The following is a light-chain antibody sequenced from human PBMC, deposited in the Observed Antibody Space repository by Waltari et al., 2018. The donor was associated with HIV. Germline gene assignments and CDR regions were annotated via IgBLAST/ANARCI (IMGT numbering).Light chain of an antibody. CDR3: QQSYNIPRT. CDR1: LSISSY. CDR2: AAS. V-gene: IGKV1-39*01. J-gene: IGKJ2*01. Sequence: DIQMTQSPSSLSASVGGRVTITCRASLSISSYLTWYQQKPGKAPKLLIYAASALQSVVPSRFSGSGSGTDFTLTISNLQPEDSATYFCQQSYNIPRTFGQGTQL.